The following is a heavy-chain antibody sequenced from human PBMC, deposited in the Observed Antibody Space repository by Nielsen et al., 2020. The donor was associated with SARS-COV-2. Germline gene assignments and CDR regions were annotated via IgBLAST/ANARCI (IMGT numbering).Heavy chain of an antibody. CDR1: GFTFSSYS. CDR2: ISSSSSYI. V-gene: IGHV3-21*01. Sequence: GESLKISCAASGFTFSSYSMNWVRQAPGKGLEWVSSISSSSSYIYYADSVKGRFTISRDNAKNSLYLQMNSLRAEDTAVYYCARGGPSDSSSWYFGMALGWFDPWGQGTLVTVSS. J-gene: IGHJ5*02. D-gene: IGHD6-13*01. CDR3: ARGGPSDSSSWYFGMALGWFDP.